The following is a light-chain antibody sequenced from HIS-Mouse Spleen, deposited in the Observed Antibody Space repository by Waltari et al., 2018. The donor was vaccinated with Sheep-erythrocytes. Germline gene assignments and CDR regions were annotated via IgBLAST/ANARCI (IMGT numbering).Light chain of an antibody. CDR3: SSYAGSNNWV. CDR2: DVS. CDR1: SSDVGGYNY. J-gene: IGLJ3*02. V-gene: IGLV2-11*01. Sequence: QSALTQPRSVSGSPGQSVTIPCTGTSSDVGGYNYVSWYQQHPGKAPKLMIYDVSKRPSGVPDRFSGSKSGNTASLTISGLQAEDEADYYCSSYAGSNNWVFGGGTKLTVL.